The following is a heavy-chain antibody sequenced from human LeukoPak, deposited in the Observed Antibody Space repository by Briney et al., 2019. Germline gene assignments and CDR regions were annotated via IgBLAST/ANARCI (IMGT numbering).Heavy chain of an antibody. CDR3: ARETPEYD. V-gene: IGHV3-48*02. CDR2: ISSSSSTI. CDR1: GFGFSVLT. Sequence: GGSLRLSCAASGFGFSVLTMNWVRQAPGKGLEWVSYISSSSSTIYYADSVKGRFTISRDNAKNSLYLQMNSLRDEDTAVYYCARETPEYDWGQGTLVTVPS. D-gene: IGHD1-14*01. J-gene: IGHJ4*02.